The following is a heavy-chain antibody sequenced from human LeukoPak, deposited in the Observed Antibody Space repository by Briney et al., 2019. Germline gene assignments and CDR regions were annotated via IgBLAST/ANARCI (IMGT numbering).Heavy chain of an antibody. D-gene: IGHD5-18*01. CDR2: IYYSGST. Sequence: SETLSLTCTVSGGSISSSYYYWGWIRQPPGKGLEWIGSIYYSGSTYYNPYLKSRVTISVDTSKNQFSLKLRSVTAADMAVYYCARLSPPGYSFGSFDYWGQGTLVTVSS. J-gene: IGHJ4*02. CDR3: ARLSPPGYSFGSFDY. V-gene: IGHV4-39*01. CDR1: GGSISSSYYY.